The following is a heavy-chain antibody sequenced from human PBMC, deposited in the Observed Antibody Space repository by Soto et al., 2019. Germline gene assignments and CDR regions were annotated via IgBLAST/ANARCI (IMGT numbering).Heavy chain of an antibody. CDR2: IYWDDDK. CDR3: AHIVVAGLGYYFDY. CDR1: GFSLSSTRMA. Sequence: QITLKESGPPLVKPTQTLTLTCTFSGFSLSSTRMAVGWIRQPPGKALEWLAFIYWDDDKRYSPFLKSRLTIPKDTPKTQVVLTISNMDPVDTARYYCAHIVVAGLGYYFDYWGQGTLVTVSS. J-gene: IGHJ4*02. D-gene: IGHD6-19*01. V-gene: IGHV2-5*02.